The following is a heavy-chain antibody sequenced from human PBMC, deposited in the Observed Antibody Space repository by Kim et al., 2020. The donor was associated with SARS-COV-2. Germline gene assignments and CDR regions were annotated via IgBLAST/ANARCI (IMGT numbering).Heavy chain of an antibody. D-gene: IGHD5-18*01. CDR2: IYYSGST. CDR3: ARHGVGYSYGFGLDS. J-gene: IGHJ4*02. CDR1: GGSISTDY. Sequence: SETLSLTCTVSGGSISTDYWSWLRQPPGKGLEWIGYIYYSGSTSYGPSLTSRVTISLDTSKNQFSLRLFSVPAADTAVYYCARHGVGYSYGFGLDSWGQGTLVTVSS. V-gene: IGHV4-59*08.